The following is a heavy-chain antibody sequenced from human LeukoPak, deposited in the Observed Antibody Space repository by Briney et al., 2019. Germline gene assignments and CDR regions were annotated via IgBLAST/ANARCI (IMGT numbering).Heavy chain of an antibody. J-gene: IGHJ4*02. CDR2: ISSSGSTI. CDR1: GFTFSDYY. V-gene: IGHV3-11*04. Sequence: GGSLRLACAASGFTFSDYYMSWVRQAPGKGLEWVSYISSSGSTIYYADSVRGRFNISRDNDKNSLYLQMNSLRAEDTAVYYCAREYYDILTGYYNVMMFDYWGQGTLVTVSS. D-gene: IGHD3-9*01. CDR3: AREYYDILTGYYNVMMFDY.